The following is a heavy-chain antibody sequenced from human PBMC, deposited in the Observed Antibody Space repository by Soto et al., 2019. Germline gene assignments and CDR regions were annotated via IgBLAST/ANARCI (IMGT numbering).Heavy chain of an antibody. D-gene: IGHD2-2*01. V-gene: IGHV5-51*01. CDR1: GYSFTSNW. CDR3: ARLGGYCSSTSCYGYYGMDV. J-gene: IGHJ6*02. CDR2: IFPSDSDT. Sequence: GESLKISCKGSGYSFTSNWIAWVRQMPGKGLEWMGIIFPSDSDTTYSPSLQGQVTISADKSISTAYLQWSSLKASDTAMYYCARLGGYCSSTSCYGYYGMDVWGQGTTVTVSS.